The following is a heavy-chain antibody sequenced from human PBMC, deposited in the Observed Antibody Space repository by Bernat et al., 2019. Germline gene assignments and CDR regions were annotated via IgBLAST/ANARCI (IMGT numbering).Heavy chain of an antibody. Sequence: EVQLVETGGGLVQPGGSLRLSCVASGFTVSSNYMSWVRQAPGKGLEWVSLIYGGGSTYYADSVKGRFTISRDNSKNTLYLQMNSLRAEDTAVYFCARDAGDIWGQGTMVTVSS. J-gene: IGHJ3*02. CDR3: ARDAGDI. CDR2: IYGGGST. V-gene: IGHV3-53*02. CDR1: GFTVSSNY.